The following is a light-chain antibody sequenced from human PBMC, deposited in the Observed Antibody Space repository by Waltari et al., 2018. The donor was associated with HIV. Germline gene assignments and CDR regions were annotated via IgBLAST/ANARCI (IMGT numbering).Light chain of an antibody. J-gene: IGKJ4*01. CDR3: QQYHDWPPI. CDR1: QSVSNN. V-gene: IGKV3-15*01. CDR2: GAS. Sequence: EIDMMQSPATLSVSPGESATLSCRAGQSVSNNLAWYQQKLGQAPRLIIYGASSRFTGIPARFSGTGSGTEFTLTISNLQSEDFAIYYCQQYHDWPPIFGGGTKVEI.